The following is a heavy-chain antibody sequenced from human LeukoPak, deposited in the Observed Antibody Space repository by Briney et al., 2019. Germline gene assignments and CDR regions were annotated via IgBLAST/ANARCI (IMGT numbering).Heavy chain of an antibody. D-gene: IGHD3-10*01. Sequence: PGRSLRLSCAVSGFTFSSYGMHWVRQAPGKGLEWVAVIWYDGSNKYYADSVKGRFTISRDNSKNTLYLQMNSLRAEDTAVYYCARAMVRGVPGGGFDPWGQGTLVTVSS. CDR3: ARAMVRGVPGGGFDP. CDR2: IWYDGSNK. V-gene: IGHV3-33*01. J-gene: IGHJ5*02. CDR1: GFTFSSYG.